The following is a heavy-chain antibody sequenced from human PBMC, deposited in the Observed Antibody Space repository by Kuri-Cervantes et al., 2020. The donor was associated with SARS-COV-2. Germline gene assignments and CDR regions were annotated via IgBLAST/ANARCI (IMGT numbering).Heavy chain of an antibody. Sequence: GESLKISCAVSGFTFSSYSMNWVRQAPGKGLEWVSAISGSGGSTYYADSVKGRFTTSRDNSKNTLYLQMNSLRAEDTAVYYCAKGPYYDFWSGYYTTGLFDYYGMDVWGQGTTVTVSS. CDR1: GFTFSSYS. CDR3: AKGPYYDFWSGYYTTGLFDYYGMDV. J-gene: IGHJ6*02. D-gene: IGHD3-3*01. CDR2: ISGSGGST. V-gene: IGHV3-23*01.